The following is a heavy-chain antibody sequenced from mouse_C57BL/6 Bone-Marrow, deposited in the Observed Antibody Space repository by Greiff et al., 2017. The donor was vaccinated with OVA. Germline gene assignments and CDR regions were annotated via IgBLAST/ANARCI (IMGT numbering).Heavy chain of an antibody. CDR3: ARDADYDDAMDY. CDR1: GFTFSDFY. CDR2: SRNKANDYTT. Sequence: EVQLQQSGGGLVQSGRSLRLSCATSGFTFSDFYMEWVRQAPGKGLEWIAASRNKANDYTTEYSASVKGRFIVSRDTSQSILYLQMNALRAEDTAIYYCARDADYDDAMDYWGQGTSVTVSS. D-gene: IGHD2-4*01. J-gene: IGHJ4*01. V-gene: IGHV7-1*01.